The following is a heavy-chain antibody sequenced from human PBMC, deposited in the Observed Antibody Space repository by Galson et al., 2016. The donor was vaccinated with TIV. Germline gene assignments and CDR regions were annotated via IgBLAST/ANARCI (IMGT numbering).Heavy chain of an antibody. CDR2: IKAKTEGGAT. D-gene: IGHD3-10*02. CDR1: GLDFDTAW. V-gene: IGHV3-15*01. Sequence: SLRLSCAVSGLDFDTAWMSWVRQAPGKGLEWVGRIKAKTEGGATDYAAPVIGRFTISRDDPKNSLHLQMDSLETADTAVYYCVTFYVGAHWGQGALVTVSS. CDR3: VTFYVGAH. J-gene: IGHJ4*02.